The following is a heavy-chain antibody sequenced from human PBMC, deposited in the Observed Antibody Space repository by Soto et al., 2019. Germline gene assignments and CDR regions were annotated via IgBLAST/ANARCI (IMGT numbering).Heavy chain of an antibody. Sequence: ASVKVSCKASAYTFTRYGVNWVRQAPGQGLEWMGWINSSNGNAEYAQNLQGRVTMTIDTSTSTAYMELRSLRSDDTAVYYCARGGPTSADHYYGMDVWGQGTTVTVYS. CDR2: INSSNGNA. CDR1: AYTFTRYG. J-gene: IGHJ6*02. D-gene: IGHD3-10*01. CDR3: ARGGPTSADHYYGMDV. V-gene: IGHV1-18*01.